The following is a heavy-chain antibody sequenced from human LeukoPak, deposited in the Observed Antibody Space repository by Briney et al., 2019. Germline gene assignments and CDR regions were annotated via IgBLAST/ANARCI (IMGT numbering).Heavy chain of an antibody. D-gene: IGHD2-2*01. J-gene: IGHJ3*02. Sequence: SETLSLTCTVSGGSIRSYYWSWIRQPPGKGLEWIGSIDYSGTTNYIPSLKSRVTTSVDTSKNQFSLKLTSVTAADTAMYYCARGPRMVAMNGYAFDIWGPGTTVIVSS. CDR1: GGSIRSYY. CDR3: ARGPRMVAMNGYAFDI. CDR2: IDYSGTT. V-gene: IGHV4-59*01.